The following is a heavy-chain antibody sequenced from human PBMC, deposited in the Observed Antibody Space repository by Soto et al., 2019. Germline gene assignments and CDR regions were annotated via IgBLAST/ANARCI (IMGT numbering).Heavy chain of an antibody. Sequence: SVKVSCKASGGTFSSYAISWVRQAPGQGLEWMEGIIPIFGTANYAQKFQGRVTITADESTSTAYMELSSLRSEDTAVYYCARTVLREMATMGGYYYYGMDVWGQGTTVTVSS. J-gene: IGHJ6*02. CDR2: IIPIFGTA. V-gene: IGHV1-69*13. CDR1: GGTFSSYA. D-gene: IGHD5-12*01. CDR3: ARTVLREMATMGGYYYYGMDV.